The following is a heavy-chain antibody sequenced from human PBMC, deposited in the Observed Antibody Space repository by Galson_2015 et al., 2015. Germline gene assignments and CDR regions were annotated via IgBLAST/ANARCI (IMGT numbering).Heavy chain of an antibody. CDR1: GDSVSSPSAG. CDR3: ARAGQFYFDY. Sequence: CAISGDSVSSPSAGWNWIRQSPSRGLEWLGRTYYRSKWFSYSASSVRSRIRISPDTSKNQFSLQLNSVTPEDTAVYYCARAGQFYFDYWGQGSPVTVSS. V-gene: IGHV6-1*01. CDR2: TYYRSKWFS. J-gene: IGHJ4*02.